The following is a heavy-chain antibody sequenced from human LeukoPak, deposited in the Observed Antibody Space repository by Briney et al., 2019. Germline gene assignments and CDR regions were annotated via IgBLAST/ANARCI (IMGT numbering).Heavy chain of an antibody. CDR3: ASDRVLGSGSLDN. CDR1: GLRFSDLW. Sequence: GGSLRLSCTASGLRFSDLWMHWVCQAPGKGLVWVSRIRGDWHDTTYADSVKGRFTISRDNAQNTLYLQVNSLRVEDTAVYYCASDRVLGSGSLDNWGQGTLVTVSS. CDR2: IRGDWHDT. J-gene: IGHJ4*02. V-gene: IGHV3-74*01. D-gene: IGHD3-10*01.